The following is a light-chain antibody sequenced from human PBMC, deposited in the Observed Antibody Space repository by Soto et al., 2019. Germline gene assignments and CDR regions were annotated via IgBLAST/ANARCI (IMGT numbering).Light chain of an antibody. CDR2: DAS. J-gene: IGKJ2*01. CDR1: ESISYW. Sequence: DIQMTQSPATLSASVGDRVTISCRASESISYWLAWYQQKPGKAPRFLIYDASSLESGVPSRFSGSGSGTEFTLTISSLQSDDFAIYYCQQYNELSYTFGQGTRLEI. V-gene: IGKV1-5*01. CDR3: QQYNELSYT.